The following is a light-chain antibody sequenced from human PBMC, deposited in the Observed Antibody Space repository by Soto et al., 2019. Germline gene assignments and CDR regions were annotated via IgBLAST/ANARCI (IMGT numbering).Light chain of an antibody. V-gene: IGKV1-39*01. CDR1: QSVTNY. CDR2: SAS. Sequence: DIQMTQSQSSLSASVGARVTITCRASQSVTNYLNWYQQKPGKAPILLIYSASTLQSGVPSRFSGSGSGTDFTLTISTLQPEDFATYFCQQSYDTRMYTFGQGTKLEI. J-gene: IGKJ2*01. CDR3: QQSYDTRMYT.